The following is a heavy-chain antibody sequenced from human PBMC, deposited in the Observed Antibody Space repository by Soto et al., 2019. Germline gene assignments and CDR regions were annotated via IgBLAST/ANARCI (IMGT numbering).Heavy chain of an antibody. D-gene: IGHD2-2*01. CDR2: ISAYNGNT. CDR1: GYTFTSYG. J-gene: IGHJ5*02. Sequence: QVQLVQSGAEVKKPGASVKVSCKASGYTFTSYGISWVRQAPGQGLEWMGWISAYNGNTNYAQKLQGRVTMTTDTSTSTAYMELRSLRSDDTAVYYCARPPGYCSSTSCCEGFWFDPWGQGTLVTVSS. V-gene: IGHV1-18*01. CDR3: ARPPGYCSSTSCCEGFWFDP.